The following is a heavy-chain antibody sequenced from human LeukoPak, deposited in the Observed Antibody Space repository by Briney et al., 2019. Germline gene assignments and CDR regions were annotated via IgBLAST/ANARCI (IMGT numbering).Heavy chain of an antibody. J-gene: IGHJ3*02. Sequence: SQTLFLTCTVSGGSISSGSYYWTWIRQPAGKGLEWIGRIYTSGSTNYNPSLKSRVTISVDTSKNQFSLRLSSVTAADTAVYYCARDMVPYSSSWFSLDIWGQGTMVTVSS. CDR1: GGSISSGSYY. V-gene: IGHV4-61*02. D-gene: IGHD6-13*01. CDR3: ARDMVPYSSSWFSLDI. CDR2: IYTSGST.